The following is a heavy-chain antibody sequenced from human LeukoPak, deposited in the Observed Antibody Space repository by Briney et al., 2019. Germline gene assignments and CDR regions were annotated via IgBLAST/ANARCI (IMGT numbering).Heavy chain of an antibody. D-gene: IGHD2-2*02. CDR3: ARVLVVPAAIYFDY. J-gene: IGHJ4*02. CDR2: IYSGGSA. V-gene: IGHV3-53*01. Sequence: GGSLRLSCAASGFTVSSNYMSWVRQAPGKGLEWVSVIYSGGSAYYADSVKGRFTISRDNSKNTLYLQMNSLRAEDTAVYYCARVLVVPAAIYFDYWGQGTLVTVSS. CDR1: GFTVSSNY.